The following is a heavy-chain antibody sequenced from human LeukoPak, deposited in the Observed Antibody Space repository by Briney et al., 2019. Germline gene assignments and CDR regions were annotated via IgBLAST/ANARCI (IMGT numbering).Heavy chain of an antibody. CDR1: GFTSTTYA. CDR3: AKDMYDGWPRDYYGMDV. V-gene: IGHV3-23*01. D-gene: IGHD2-8*01. CDR2: ISGWGGST. Sequence: GRSLSLSCALSGFTSTTYAMSWVRHAAGDGRGWVSAISGWGGSTYYADSAKGRFTISRDNSKTTLHLQMNSLRAEDTAVCYCAKDMYDGWPRDYYGMDVWGQGTTVTVSS. J-gene: IGHJ6*02.